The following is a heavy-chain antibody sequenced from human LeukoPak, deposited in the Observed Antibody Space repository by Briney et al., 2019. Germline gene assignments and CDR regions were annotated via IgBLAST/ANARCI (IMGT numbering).Heavy chain of an antibody. CDR1: GFTVSSNY. Sequence: GGSLRLSCAASGFTVSSNYMSWVRQAPGKGLEWVSVIYSGGSTYYADSVKGRFTISRDNSKNTPYLQMNSLRAEDTAVYYCARETAAAGLDYWGQGTLVTVSS. CDR3: ARETAAAGLDY. J-gene: IGHJ4*02. D-gene: IGHD6-13*01. V-gene: IGHV3-53*01. CDR2: IYSGGST.